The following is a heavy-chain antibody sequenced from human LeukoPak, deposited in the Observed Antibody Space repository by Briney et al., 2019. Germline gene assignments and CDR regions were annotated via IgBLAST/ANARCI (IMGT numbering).Heavy chain of an antibody. CDR1: GGSISSYY. Sequence: SETLSLTCTVSGGSISSYYWNWIRQPPGKGLEWIGYIYYSGSTNYNPSLKSRVTISVDTSKNQFSLKLSSVTAADTAVYYCARVTDGYSSGWYYFDYWGQGTLVTVSS. J-gene: IGHJ4*02. CDR3: ARVTDGYSSGWYYFDY. V-gene: IGHV4-59*01. CDR2: IYYSGST. D-gene: IGHD6-19*01.